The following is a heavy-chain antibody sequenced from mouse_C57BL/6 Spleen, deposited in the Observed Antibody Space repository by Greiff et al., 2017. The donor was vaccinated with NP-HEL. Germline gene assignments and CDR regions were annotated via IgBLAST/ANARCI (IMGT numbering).Heavy chain of an antibody. CDR3: ARGTTVVATRGVFDY. V-gene: IGHV1-26*01. J-gene: IGHJ2*01. Sequence: EVQLQQSGPELVKPGASVKISCKASGYTFTDYYMNWVKQSHGKSLEWIGDINPNNGGTSYNQKFKGKATLTVDKSSSTAYMELRSLTSEDSAVYYCARGTTVVATRGVFDYWGQGTTLTVSS. CDR2: INPNNGGT. D-gene: IGHD1-1*01. CDR1: GYTFTDYY.